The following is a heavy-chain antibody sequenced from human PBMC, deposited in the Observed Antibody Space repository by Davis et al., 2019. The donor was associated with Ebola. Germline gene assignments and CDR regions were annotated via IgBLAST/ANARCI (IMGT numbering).Heavy chain of an antibody. V-gene: IGHV3-15*01. CDR2: IKSKTHGGTT. J-gene: IGHJ4*02. D-gene: IGHD3-9*01. CDR1: GFIFSDAW. Sequence: PGGSLRLSCAASGFIFSDAWMSWVRQAPGKGLEWVGRIKSKTHGGTTDYAAPVKGRFTISRDDSKNTLYLQMNSLKTEDTALYYCTSNTGYHIYQWGQGTLVTVSS. CDR3: TSNTGYHIYQ.